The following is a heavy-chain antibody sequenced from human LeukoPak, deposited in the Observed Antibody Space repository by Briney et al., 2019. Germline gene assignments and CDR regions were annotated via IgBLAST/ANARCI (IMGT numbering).Heavy chain of an antibody. D-gene: IGHD3-10*01. CDR3: AKDSNYYGSGVFDY. CDR2: ISWNSGSI. CDR1: WFTFDDYA. V-gene: IGHV3-9*01. J-gene: IGHJ4*02. Sequence: GGSLRLSCAASWFTFDDYAMHWVRQAPGKGLEWVSGISWNSGSIGYADSVKGRFTISRDNAKNSLYLQMKSLRAEDTALYYCAKDSNYYGSGVFDYWGQGTLVTVSS.